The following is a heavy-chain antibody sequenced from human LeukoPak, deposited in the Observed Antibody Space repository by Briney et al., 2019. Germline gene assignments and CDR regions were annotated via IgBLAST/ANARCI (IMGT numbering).Heavy chain of an antibody. D-gene: IGHD2-2*03. Sequence: PSETLSLTCSVSNYSINTGYFWAWLRQPPGKGLEWIGTIYHRGSSYYSPSLKSRVTISVDTSKNQFSLRVDSVTAADTAVYYCASGYCSSTSCYWAQYYYYYMDVWGKGTTVTVSS. CDR3: ASGYCSSTSCYWAQYYYYYMDV. CDR1: NYSINTGYF. V-gene: IGHV4-38-2*01. CDR2: IYHRGSS. J-gene: IGHJ6*03.